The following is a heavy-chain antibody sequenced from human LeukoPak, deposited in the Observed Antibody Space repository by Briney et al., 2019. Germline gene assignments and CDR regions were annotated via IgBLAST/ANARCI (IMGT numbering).Heavy chain of an antibody. V-gene: IGHV3-7*01. J-gene: IGHJ4*02. CDR3: AREESGYVDVY. CDR2: INRDGRDK. Sequence: PGGSLRLSCAASGFTNSDYYMSLVRQATGKGLEWVANINRDGRDKYYVDSVRGRFTVSRDNAKNSAFLQMNSLRAEDTAVYYCAREESGYVDVYWGQGSLVTVSS. D-gene: IGHD5-12*01. CDR1: GFTNSDYY.